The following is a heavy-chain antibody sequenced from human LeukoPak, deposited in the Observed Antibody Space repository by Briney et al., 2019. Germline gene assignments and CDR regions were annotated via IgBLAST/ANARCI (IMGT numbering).Heavy chain of an antibody. J-gene: IGHJ6*03. D-gene: IGHD4-17*01. Sequence: GGSLRLSCAASGFTFSSYAMSWVRQAPGKGLEWVSAISDSGSSTYYADSVKGRFTISRDNSKNTLYLQMNSLRAEDTAVYYCAKAGHGDYYYYYMDVWGKGTTVTISS. CDR3: AKAGHGDYYYYYMDV. V-gene: IGHV3-23*01. CDR2: ISDSGSST. CDR1: GFTFSSYA.